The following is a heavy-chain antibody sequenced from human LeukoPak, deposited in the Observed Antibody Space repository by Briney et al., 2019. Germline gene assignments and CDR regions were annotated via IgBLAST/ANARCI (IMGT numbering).Heavy chain of an antibody. Sequence: PGGSLRLSCSASGITFSTYAMYWVRQAPGKGLEWVSLIYTDGSTYYADSVKGRFTISRHNSKNTLYIQMNSLGADDTAVYYCATGYSGYRRSYYYGMDVWGQGTTVTVSS. CDR1: GITFSTYA. D-gene: IGHD5-12*01. CDR3: ATGYSGYRRSYYYGMDV. J-gene: IGHJ6*02. V-gene: IGHV3-53*04. CDR2: IYTDGST.